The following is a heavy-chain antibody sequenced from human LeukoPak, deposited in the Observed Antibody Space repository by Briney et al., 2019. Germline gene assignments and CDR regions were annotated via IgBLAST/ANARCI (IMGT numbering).Heavy chain of an antibody. Sequence: ASVRVSCKVSGYTLTELCMHWVRQAPGKGLEWMGGFDPEDGETIYAQKFQGRVTMTEDTSTDTAYMELSSLRSEDTAVYYCATAIVGATPYFDYWGQGTLVTVSS. CDR2: FDPEDGET. D-gene: IGHD1-26*01. CDR3: ATAIVGATPYFDY. J-gene: IGHJ4*02. CDR1: GYTLTELC. V-gene: IGHV1-24*01.